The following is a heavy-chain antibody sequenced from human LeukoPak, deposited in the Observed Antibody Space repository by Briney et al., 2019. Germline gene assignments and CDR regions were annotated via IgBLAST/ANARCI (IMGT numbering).Heavy chain of an antibody. CDR1: GFTFSSYG. CDR3: AKDMEDIVVATLYPIPDY. D-gene: IGHD1-26*01. J-gene: IGHJ4*02. CDR2: ISYDGSNK. V-gene: IGHV3-30*18. Sequence: GGSLRLSCAASGFTFSSYGMHWVRQAPGKGLEWVAVISYDGSNKYYADSVKGRFTISRDNSKNTLYLQMNSLRAEDTAVYYCAKDMEDIVVATLYPIPDYWGQGTLVTVSS.